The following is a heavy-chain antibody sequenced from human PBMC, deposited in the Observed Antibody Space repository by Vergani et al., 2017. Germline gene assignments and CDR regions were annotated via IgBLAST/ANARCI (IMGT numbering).Heavy chain of an antibody. CDR1: GGSISSYY. V-gene: IGHV4-59*01. CDR2: IYYSGST. D-gene: IGHD3-9*01. Sequence: QVQLQESGPGLVKPSETLSLTCTVSGGSISSYYWSWIRQPPGKGLEWFGYIYYSGSTNYNPSLKSRVTISVDTSKNQFSLKLSSVTAADTAVYYCARVTYPAYYDILTCRSREGFDYWGQGTLVTVSS. CDR3: ARVTYPAYYDILTCRSREGFDY. J-gene: IGHJ4*02.